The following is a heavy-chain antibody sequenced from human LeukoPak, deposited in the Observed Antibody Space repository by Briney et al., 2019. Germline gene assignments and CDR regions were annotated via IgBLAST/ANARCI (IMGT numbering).Heavy chain of an antibody. CDR1: GGSFSGYY. CDR3: ARGQLVVLWFAGRSPNWFDP. V-gene: IGHV4-34*01. Sequence: PSETLSLTCAVHGGSFSGYYWSWIRQPPGKGLEWIGEINHSGSTNYNPSLKSRVTISVDTSKNQFSLKLSSVTAADTAVYYCARGQLVVLWFAGRSPNWFDPWGQGTLVTVSS. J-gene: IGHJ5*02. CDR2: INHSGST. D-gene: IGHD3-10*01.